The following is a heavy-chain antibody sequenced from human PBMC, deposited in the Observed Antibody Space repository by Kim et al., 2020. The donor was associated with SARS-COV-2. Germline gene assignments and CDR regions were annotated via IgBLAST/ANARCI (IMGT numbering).Heavy chain of an antibody. CDR3: AKDEVTMVLGVMPI. CDR1: GFTFSNYA. V-gene: IGHV3-23*01. J-gene: IGHJ4*02. Sequence: GGSLRLSCAASGFTFSNYAMTWVRQVPGKGLEWVSAISGSGGSTYYADSVKGRFTISRDNAKNTLYLQMNSLRAEDTAVYYCAKDEVTMVLGVMPIWGQGTLVTVSS. CDR2: ISGSGGST. D-gene: IGHD3-10*01.